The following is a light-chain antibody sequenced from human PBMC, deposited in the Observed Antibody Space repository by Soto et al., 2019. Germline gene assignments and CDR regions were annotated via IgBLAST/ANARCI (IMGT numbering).Light chain of an antibody. J-gene: IGLJ2*01. Sequence: SYELTQPLSVSVSPGRTASITCSGDNLGKKYVSRYQQKPGQAPVVASYQDNKRPSGIPERISGSNSGNTATLTIGGTQAVDEADYYCKALDSSTVLFGGGTKVTVL. V-gene: IGLV3-1*01. CDR1: NLGKKY. CDR3: KALDSSTVL. CDR2: QDN.